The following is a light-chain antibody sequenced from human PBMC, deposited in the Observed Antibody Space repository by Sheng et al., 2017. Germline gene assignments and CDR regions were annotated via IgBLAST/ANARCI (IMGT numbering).Light chain of an antibody. J-gene: IGKJ1*01. CDR1: QTIKTY. CDR2: DAS. CDR3: QQSYITPWT. Sequence: DIQMTQSPSSLSASVGDRVTISCRASQTIKTYLNWYQQEPGKAPRLLIYDASTLQSEVPSRFSGSGSGTDFTLTITRLQPEDSAKYFCQQSYITPWTFGQGTKVEV. V-gene: IGKV1-39*01.